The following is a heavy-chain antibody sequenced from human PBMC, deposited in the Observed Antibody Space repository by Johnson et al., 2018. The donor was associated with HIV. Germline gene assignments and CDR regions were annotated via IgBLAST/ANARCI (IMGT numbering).Heavy chain of an antibody. CDR1: GFTFSNYA. D-gene: IGHD2-15*01. CDR3: AREEVVVAATQYNALDI. J-gene: IGHJ3*02. V-gene: IGHV3-30-3*01. CDR2: LSYDGGNK. Sequence: QVQVLESGGGVVQPGRSLRISCAASGFTFSNYAMHWVRQAPGKGLEWVAVLSYDGGNKYYADSVKGRFTISRDNSKNTLYLQMNSLRAEDTAVYYCAREEVVVAATQYNALDIWGQGTMVTVSS.